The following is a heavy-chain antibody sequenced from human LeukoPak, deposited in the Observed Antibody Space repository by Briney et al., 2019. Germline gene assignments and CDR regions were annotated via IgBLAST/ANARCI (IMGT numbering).Heavy chain of an antibody. CDR2: ISGSGGST. J-gene: IGHJ6*02. CDR1: GFTFSSYA. V-gene: IGHV3-23*01. Sequence: GASLRLSCAASGFTFSSYAMSWVRQAPGKGLEWVSAISGSGGSTYYADSVKGRFTISRDNSMNTLYLQMNSLRAEDTAVYYCAKGHVSYYYYGMDVWGQGTTVTVSS. CDR3: AKGHVSYYYYGMDV. D-gene: IGHD3-16*01.